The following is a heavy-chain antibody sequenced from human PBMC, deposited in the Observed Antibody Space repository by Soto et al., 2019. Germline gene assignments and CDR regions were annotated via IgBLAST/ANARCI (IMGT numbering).Heavy chain of an antibody. CDR3: ARTYSGYDWAVAFDI. CDR2: ISSNSAYI. Sequence: GEFLRLACAASGFTFRSFTMNWVRQTPGKGVEWVSTISSNSAYIYYTDALRGRFTISRDNAKNSLHLQMNSLRAEDTAVYYCARTYSGYDWAVAFDIWGQGSMVTVSS. CDR1: GFTFRSFT. V-gene: IGHV3-21*01. D-gene: IGHD5-12*01. J-gene: IGHJ3*02.